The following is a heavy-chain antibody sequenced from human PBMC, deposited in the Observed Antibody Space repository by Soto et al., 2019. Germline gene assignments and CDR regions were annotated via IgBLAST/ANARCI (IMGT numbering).Heavy chain of an antibody. CDR1: GGSISSSSCY. J-gene: IGHJ6*02. Sequence: SETLSLTCTVSGGSISSSSCYWGWIRQPPGKGLEWIGSIYYSGSTYYNPSLKSRVTISVDTSKNQFSLKLSSVTAADTAVYYCARLWEYSSGWYLRSKEYYGMDVWGQGTTVTVSS. CDR2: IYYSGST. D-gene: IGHD6-19*01. V-gene: IGHV4-39*01. CDR3: ARLWEYSSGWYLRSKEYYGMDV.